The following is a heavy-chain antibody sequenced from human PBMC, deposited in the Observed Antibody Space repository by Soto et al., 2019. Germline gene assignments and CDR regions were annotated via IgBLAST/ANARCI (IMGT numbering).Heavy chain of an antibody. CDR1: GGSISSSSYY. D-gene: IGHD6-6*01. Sequence: PSETLSLTCTVSGGSISSSSYYWGWIRQPPGKGLEWIGSIYYSGSTYYNPSLKSRVTISVDTSKNHFSLKLSSVTAADTAVYYCARQGGSSIAARHYYGMDVWGQGTTVTVSS. J-gene: IGHJ6*02. CDR3: ARQGGSSIAARHYYGMDV. V-gene: IGHV4-39*01. CDR2: IYYSGST.